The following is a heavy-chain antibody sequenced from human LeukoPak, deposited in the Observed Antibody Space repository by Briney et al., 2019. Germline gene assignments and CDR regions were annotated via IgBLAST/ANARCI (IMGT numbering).Heavy chain of an antibody. D-gene: IGHD3-10*01. CDR2: MNSNSGNT. Sequence: ASVKVSCKASGYTFTRYDINWVRQATGQGIEWMGWMNSNSGNTGDAQKFQGRGTMTSNTSISTAYMELSSLRSDDTGVYYCARKVILRLGELFYCGQGTLVTVSS. J-gene: IGHJ4*02. CDR1: GYTFTRYD. V-gene: IGHV1-8*01. CDR3: ARKVILRLGELFY.